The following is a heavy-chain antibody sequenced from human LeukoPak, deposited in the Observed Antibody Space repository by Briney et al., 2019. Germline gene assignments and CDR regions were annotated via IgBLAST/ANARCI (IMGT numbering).Heavy chain of an antibody. D-gene: IGHD2-2*01. CDR1: GFTFSDYY. CDR2: ISSSGSTI. Sequence: GGSLRLSCAASGFTFSDYYMSWLRQAPGKGLEWVSYISSSGSTIYYADSVKGRFTISRDKAKKSLYLQMNSLRAEDTAVYDCARRGYCSSTSCANTGYYFDYWGQGTLVTVSS. V-gene: IGHV3-11*04. J-gene: IGHJ4*02. CDR3: ARRGYCSSTSCANTGYYFDY.